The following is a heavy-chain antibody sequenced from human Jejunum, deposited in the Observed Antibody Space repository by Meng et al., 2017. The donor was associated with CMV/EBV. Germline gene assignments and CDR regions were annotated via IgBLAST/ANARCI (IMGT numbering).Heavy chain of an antibody. CDR3: ARRGQI. CDR1: ENTCRSYA. V-gene: IGHV3-23*01. CDR2: ILVDGVTT. J-gene: IGHJ4*02. Sequence: LKISCVASENTCRSYAMDWVRQAPGKGLEWVSAILVDGVTTFYADSVKGRFTISRDNSKNTMYLQMNSLRAEDTAVYFCARRGQIWGQGTLVTVSS.